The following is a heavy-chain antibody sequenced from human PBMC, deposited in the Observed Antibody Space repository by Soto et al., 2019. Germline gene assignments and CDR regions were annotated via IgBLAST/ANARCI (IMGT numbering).Heavy chain of an antibody. V-gene: IGHV5-51*01. CDR3: ARPSYSSSRYYGMDV. J-gene: IGHJ6*02. CDR2: IYPGDSDT. CDR1: GYSFTSYW. D-gene: IGHD6-6*01. Sequence: GESLKISCKGSGYSFTSYWIGWVRQMPGKGLEWMGIIYPGDSDTRYSPSFEGQVTISADKSITAYLQWSSLKASDTAMYYCARPSYSSSRYYGMDVWGQGTTVTVSS.